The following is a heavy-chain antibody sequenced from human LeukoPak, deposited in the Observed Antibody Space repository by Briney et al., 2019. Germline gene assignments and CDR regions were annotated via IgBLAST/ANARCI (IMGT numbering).Heavy chain of an antibody. V-gene: IGHV4-59*01. J-gene: IGHJ4*02. CDR1: GGSISSYY. D-gene: IGHD3-22*01. CDR2: IYYSGST. CDR3: ARVGSSGYYYYY. Sequence: SETLSLTCTVSGGSISSYYWSWLRQPPGKGLEWIGYIYYSGSTNYNPSLKSRVTISVDTSKNQFSLKLSSVTAADTAVYYCARVGSSGYYYYYWGQGTLVTVSS.